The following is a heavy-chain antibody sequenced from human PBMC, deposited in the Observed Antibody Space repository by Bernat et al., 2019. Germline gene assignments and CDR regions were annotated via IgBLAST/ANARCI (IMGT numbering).Heavy chain of an antibody. Sequence: QVQLQESGPGLVKPSQTLSLTCTVSGGSISSGDYYWSWIRQPPGKGLEWIGYIYYSGSTYYNPSLKSRVTISVDTSKNQFSLKLSSVTAADTAVYYCARLVVVAASIDHDAFDIWGQGTMVTVSS. V-gene: IGHV4-30-4*01. D-gene: IGHD2-15*01. J-gene: IGHJ3*02. CDR3: ARLVVVAASIDHDAFDI. CDR1: GGSISSGDYY. CDR2: IYYSGST.